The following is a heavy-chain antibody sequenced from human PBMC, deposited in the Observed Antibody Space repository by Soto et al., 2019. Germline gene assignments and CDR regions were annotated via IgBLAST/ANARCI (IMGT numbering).Heavy chain of an antibody. CDR2: INVGNGNT. Sequence: ASVKVSCKASGYTFANHAIHWVRQAPGQALEWIGWINVGNGNTQYSQRFQGRVIISRDTSASTAYMVLSSLRSEDTAVYYCARVLTPVYSITWSKYGVDVWG. V-gene: IGHV1-3*01. CDR3: ARVLTPVYSITWSKYGVDV. D-gene: IGHD6-13*01. CDR1: GYTFANHA. J-gene: IGHJ6*02.